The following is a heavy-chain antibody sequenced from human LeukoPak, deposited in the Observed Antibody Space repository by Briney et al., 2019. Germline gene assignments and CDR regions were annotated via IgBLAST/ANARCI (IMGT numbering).Heavy chain of an antibody. D-gene: IGHD4-17*01. Sequence: GASVKVSCKASGYTFTSYGISWVRQAPGQGLEWMGIINPSGGSTSYAQKFQGRVTMTRDTSTSTVYMELSSLRSEDTAVYYCARGGTTRYYFDYWGQGTLVTVSS. V-gene: IGHV1-46*01. CDR3: ARGGTTRYYFDY. CDR2: INPSGGST. J-gene: IGHJ4*02. CDR1: GYTFTSYG.